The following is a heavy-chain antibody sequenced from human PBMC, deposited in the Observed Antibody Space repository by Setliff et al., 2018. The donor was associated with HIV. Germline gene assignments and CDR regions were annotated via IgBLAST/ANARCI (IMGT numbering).Heavy chain of an antibody. CDR1: GGSISSRDYY. J-gene: IGHJ3*02. D-gene: IGHD2-15*01. CDR3: ARNPCSGGSCPDAFDI. CDR2: IYYTGST. Sequence: PSETLSLTCTVSGGSISSRDYYWSWIRQPPGKGLEWIGYIYYTGSTYYNPSLKSRVTISVDPSKNQFSLKLSSVTAADTAVYYCARNPCSGGSCPDAFDIWGQGTMVTVSS. V-gene: IGHV4-30-4*02.